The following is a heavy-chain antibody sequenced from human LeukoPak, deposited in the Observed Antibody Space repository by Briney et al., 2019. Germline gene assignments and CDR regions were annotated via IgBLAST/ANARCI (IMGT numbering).Heavy chain of an antibody. CDR3: ARHGSIFNWFDP. CDR2: IYYSGST. CDR1: GGSISSSSYY. J-gene: IGHJ5*02. D-gene: IGHD3-9*01. Sequence: SETLSLTCTVSGGSISSSSYYWGWIRQPPGKGLEWIGSIYYSGSTYYNPSLKSRVTISVDTSKNQFSLKLSSVTAADTAVYYCARHGSIFNWFDPWGQGTLVTVSS. V-gene: IGHV4-39*01.